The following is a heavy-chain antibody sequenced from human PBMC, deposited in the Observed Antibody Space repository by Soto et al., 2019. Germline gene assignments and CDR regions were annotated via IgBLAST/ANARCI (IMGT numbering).Heavy chain of an antibody. J-gene: IGHJ4*02. CDR1: GFTFCSYG. CDR3: ARDKDGYLDY. D-gene: IGHD2-15*01. Sequence: QVQLVESGGGVVQPGRSLRLSCAASGFTFCSYGMHWVRQAPGKGLEWVAVIWYDGSSKYYGDSVKGRFTISRDNSKNTLYLQMNSLRAEDTAVYYCARDKDGYLDYWGQGTLVTVSS. V-gene: IGHV3-33*01. CDR2: IWYDGSSK.